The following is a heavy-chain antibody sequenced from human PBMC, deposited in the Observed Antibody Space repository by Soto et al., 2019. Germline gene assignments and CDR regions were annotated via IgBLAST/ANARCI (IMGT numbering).Heavy chain of an antibody. CDR3: ARDLRGYCSSASCPGLDY. CDR2: ISSSSSTK. V-gene: IGHV3-48*01. Sequence: EVQLVESGGGLVQPGGSLRLSCAASGFTFSSYTMNWVRQAPGKGLEWVSYISSSSSTKYYRKSVKGRFTISRDNAKNSLYLQMNSLRAEDTAVYYCARDLRGYCSSASCPGLDYWGQGTLVTVSS. D-gene: IGHD2-2*01. CDR1: GFTFSSYT. J-gene: IGHJ4*02.